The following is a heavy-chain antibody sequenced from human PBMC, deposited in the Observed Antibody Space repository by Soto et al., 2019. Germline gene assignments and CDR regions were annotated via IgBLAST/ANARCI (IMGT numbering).Heavy chain of an antibody. CDR2: IDNNGVT. Sequence: SETLSLTCIVSGGSVYSNGHYWGWIRQPPGKGLEWIGSIDNNGVTNYNSSLKSRVTISRDTSKNQFSLRLTSVTAADTAAYYCGKILVGATGHTDGDSWGPGTLVTVSS. CDR3: GKILVGATGHTDGDS. D-gene: IGHD2-15*01. J-gene: IGHJ4*02. CDR1: GGSVYSNGHY. V-gene: IGHV4-39*01.